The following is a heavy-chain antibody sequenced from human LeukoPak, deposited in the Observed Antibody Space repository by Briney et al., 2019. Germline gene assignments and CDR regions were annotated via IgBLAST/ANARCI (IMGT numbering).Heavy chain of an antibody. CDR3: GRWAVGSSSWYGDY. CDR1: GYTFTRFG. CDR2: INAYNGNT. Sequence: ASGKVSCKASGYTFTRFGIRSVRQAPGQGVEGLGWINAYNGNTNYAQKLQGRLTMTTDTTTSTAYMELRSLRSDDTAVYYCGRWAVGSSSWYGDYWGQGTLVTVSS. V-gene: IGHV1-18*01. J-gene: IGHJ4*02. D-gene: IGHD6-13*01.